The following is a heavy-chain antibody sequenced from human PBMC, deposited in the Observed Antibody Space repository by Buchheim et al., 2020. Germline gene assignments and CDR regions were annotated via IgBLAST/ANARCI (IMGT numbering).Heavy chain of an antibody. Sequence: QVQLQESGPGLVKPSETLSLTCTVSGGSISSYYWSWIRQPPGKGLEWIGYIYHSGSTNYNPSLKSRVTISVDTSKNQFSLKLSSVTAADTAVYYCARGFTIFGVVINSNWFDPWGQGTL. CDR3: ARGFTIFGVVINSNWFDP. V-gene: IGHV4-59*01. CDR2: IYHSGST. CDR1: GGSISSYY. D-gene: IGHD3-3*01. J-gene: IGHJ5*02.